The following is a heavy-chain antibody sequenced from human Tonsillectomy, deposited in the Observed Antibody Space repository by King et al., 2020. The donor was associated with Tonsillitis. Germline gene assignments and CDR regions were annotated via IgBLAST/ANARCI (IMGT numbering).Heavy chain of an antibody. Sequence: QLQESGPGLVKPSETLSLTCTVSGGSISRSSYYWGWIRQPPGKGLEWIGSIYDSGSTYYNPSLKSRVTISVDTSKNQFSLKLSSVTAADTAVYYCAVSGSFYYEYCWGQGTLVTVSS. CDR1: GGSISRSSYY. D-gene: IGHD3-10*01. J-gene: IGHJ4*02. CDR2: IYDSGST. V-gene: IGHV4-39*01. CDR3: AVSGSFYYEYC.